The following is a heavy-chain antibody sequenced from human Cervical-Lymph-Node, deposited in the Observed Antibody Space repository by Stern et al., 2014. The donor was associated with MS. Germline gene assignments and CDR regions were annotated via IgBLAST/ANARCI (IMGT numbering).Heavy chain of an antibody. D-gene: IGHD6-6*01. CDR2: IIPIIGTA. V-gene: IGHV1-69*01. Sequence: EQLVQSGAEVKKPRSSGKVSCKASGGTFSTYAISWVRQAPGQGLEWMGGIIPIIGTANYAQKLKGRVTITATESTIKDYMEQSSLRSEDTAVYYCASGGRSSWYFDLWGRGTLVTVSS. CDR1: GGTFSTYA. J-gene: IGHJ2*01. CDR3: ASGGRSSWYFDL.